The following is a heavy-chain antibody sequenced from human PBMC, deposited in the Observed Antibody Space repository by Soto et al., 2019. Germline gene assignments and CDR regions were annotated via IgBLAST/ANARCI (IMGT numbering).Heavy chain of an antibody. J-gene: IGHJ6*03. CDR2: ISAYNGNK. Sequence: QVQLVQSGAEVKKPGASVKVSCKASGYTFTSYGISWVRQAPGQGLVWMGWISAYNGNKNYAQKLQGRVTMTTETSKSTAYMELRSLRSADTAVYYCARDLHDYIWGSYRLAYYYYMDVWGKGTTVTVSS. D-gene: IGHD3-16*02. CDR3: ARDLHDYIWGSYRLAYYYYMDV. CDR1: GYTFTSYG. V-gene: IGHV1-18*01.